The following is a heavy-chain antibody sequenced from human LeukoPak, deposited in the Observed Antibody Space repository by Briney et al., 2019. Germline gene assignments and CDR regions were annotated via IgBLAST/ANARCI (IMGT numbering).Heavy chain of an antibody. Sequence: GGSLRLSCAASGFTFSSYSMNWVRQAPGKGLEWVSSISSSSSYIYYADSVKGRFTISRDNAKNSLYLQMNSLRAEDTAVYYCARVRATVTHSRSFDYWGQGTLVTVSS. CDR2: ISSSSSYI. CDR3: ARVRATVTHSRSFDY. CDR1: GFTFSSYS. J-gene: IGHJ4*02. D-gene: IGHD4-17*01. V-gene: IGHV3-21*01.